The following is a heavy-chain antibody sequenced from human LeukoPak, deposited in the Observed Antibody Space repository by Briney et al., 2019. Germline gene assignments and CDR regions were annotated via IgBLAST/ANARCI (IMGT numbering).Heavy chain of an antibody. D-gene: IGHD1-26*01. V-gene: IGHV4-39*07. Sequence: SETLSLTCTVSGGSISSSSYCWGWIRQPPGKGLEWIGSIYYSGSTYYNPSLKSRVTISVDTSKNQFSLKLSSVTAADTAVYYCARGQGATVPQVGKNWFDPWGQGTRVIVSS. J-gene: IGHJ5*02. CDR3: ARGQGATVPQVGKNWFDP. CDR2: IYYSGST. CDR1: GGSISSSSYC.